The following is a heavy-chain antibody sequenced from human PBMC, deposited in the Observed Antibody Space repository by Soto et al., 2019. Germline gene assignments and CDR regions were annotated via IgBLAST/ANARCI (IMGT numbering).Heavy chain of an antibody. Sequence: GGSLRLSCSGSGFAFSHHSLYWVRQPPGKGLQCVSSISGSGGNIYYAESVKGRFTISRDNSKNTLYLQMTSLSSEDSAVYYCVKVSGYCTGGSCFSYFDYWGQGTPVTVSS. CDR3: VKVSGYCTGGSCFSYFDY. CDR1: GFAFSHHS. D-gene: IGHD2-15*01. V-gene: IGHV3-64D*06. CDR2: ISGSGGNI. J-gene: IGHJ4*02.